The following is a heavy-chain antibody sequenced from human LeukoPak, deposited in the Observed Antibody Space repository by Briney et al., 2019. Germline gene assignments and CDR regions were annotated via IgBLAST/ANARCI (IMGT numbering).Heavy chain of an antibody. CDR3: TSGEMGP. J-gene: IGHJ5*02. CDR2: IKNERDGGTT. D-gene: IGHD5-24*01. CDR1: GFSFYNAW. Sequence: PGGSLRLSCAASGFSFYNAWMHWVRQAPGKGLEWVGHIKNERDGGTTDYGAPVKGRFTISRDDSKNMLYLQMNSLKIEDTAVYYCTSGEMGPWGQGTLVNVSP. V-gene: IGHV3-15*07.